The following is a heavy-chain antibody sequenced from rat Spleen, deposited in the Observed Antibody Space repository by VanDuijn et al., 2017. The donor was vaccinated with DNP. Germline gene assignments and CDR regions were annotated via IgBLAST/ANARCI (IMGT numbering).Heavy chain of an antibody. Sequence: EVRLVESGGGLVQPGMSLKLSCVASGFTFSDYNMAWVRQAPKKGLEWVASITSSGGSTYYPDSVKGRFTISRDDSTSTLYLQMDSLRSEDTATYYCTRGGTYYFDYWGQGVLVTVSS. CDR3: TRGGTYYFDY. V-gene: IGHV5S23*01. J-gene: IGHJ2*01. CDR2: ITSSGGST. CDR1: GFTFSDYN. D-gene: IGHD4-3*01.